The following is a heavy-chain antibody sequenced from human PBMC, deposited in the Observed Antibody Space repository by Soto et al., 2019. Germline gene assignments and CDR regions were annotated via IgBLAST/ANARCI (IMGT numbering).Heavy chain of an antibody. D-gene: IGHD3-10*01. CDR2: ISSSSSTI. J-gene: IGHJ6*03. V-gene: IGHV3-48*01. CDR1: GFTFSSYS. Sequence: GGSLRLSYAASGFTFSSYSMNWVRQAPGKGLEWVSYISSSSSTIYYADSVKGRFTISRDNAKNSLYLQMNSLRAEDTAVYYCARTSITMVRGVIYYYYYMDVWGKGTTVTAP. CDR3: ARTSITMVRGVIYYYYYMDV.